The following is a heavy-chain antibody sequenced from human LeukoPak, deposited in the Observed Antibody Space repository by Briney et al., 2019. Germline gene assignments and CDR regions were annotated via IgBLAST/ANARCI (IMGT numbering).Heavy chain of an antibody. CDR3: ARDCYDSSGYCY. D-gene: IGHD3-22*01. CDR2: IYYSGST. Sequence: KTSETLSLTCTVSGGSISSYYWSWIRQPPGKGLEWIGYIYYSGSTNYNPSLKSRVTISVDTSKNQFSLKLSSVTAADTAVYSFARDCYDSSGYCYWGQGTLVTVSS. J-gene: IGHJ4*02. CDR1: GGSISSYY. V-gene: IGHV4-59*01.